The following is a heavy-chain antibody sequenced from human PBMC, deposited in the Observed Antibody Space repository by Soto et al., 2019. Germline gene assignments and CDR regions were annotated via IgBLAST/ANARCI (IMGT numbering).Heavy chain of an antibody. Sequence: SETLSLTGAVGGGSFSGYYWTWIRQPPGTGLEWIGEINHSGSTNYNPSLKSRVTISVDTSKNQFSLKLTSVTAADTAVYYCARDNIDRRFEHCCQGPRATDPS. D-gene: IGHD1-1*01. V-gene: IGHV4-34*01. CDR1: GGSFSGYY. CDR2: INHSGST. CDR3: ARDNIDRRFEH. J-gene: IGHJ4*02.